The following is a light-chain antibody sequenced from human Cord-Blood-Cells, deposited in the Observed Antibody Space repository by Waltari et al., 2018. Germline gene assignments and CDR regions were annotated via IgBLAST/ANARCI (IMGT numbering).Light chain of an antibody. Sequence: GTSSDVGGYNYVSWYQQHPGKAPKLMIYEVSKRPSGVPDRFSGSKSGNTASLTVSGLQAEDEADYYCSSYAGSNNVVFGGGTKLTVL. CDR3: SSYAGSNNVV. CDR1: SSDVGGYNY. CDR2: EVS. J-gene: IGLJ2*01. V-gene: IGLV2-8*01.